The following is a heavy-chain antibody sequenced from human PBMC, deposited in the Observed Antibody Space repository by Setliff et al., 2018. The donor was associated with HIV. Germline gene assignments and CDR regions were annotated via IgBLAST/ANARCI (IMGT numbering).Heavy chain of an antibody. CDR2: ISGSGGST. J-gene: IGHJ4*02. D-gene: IGHD2-8*02. V-gene: IGHV3-23*01. CDR1: GFTFSSYA. Sequence: GGSLRLSCAASGFTFSSYAMSWVRQAPGKGLEWVSAISGSGGSTYYADSVKGRFTISRDNSKNTLYLQMNSLRAEDTAVYYCATARPRHLVSTNPPYYCDYWGQGTLVTV. CDR3: ATARPRHLVSTNPPYYCDY.